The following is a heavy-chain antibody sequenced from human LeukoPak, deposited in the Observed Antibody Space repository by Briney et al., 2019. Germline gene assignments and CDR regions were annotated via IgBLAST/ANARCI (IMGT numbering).Heavy chain of an antibody. V-gene: IGHV1-2*02. CDR3: ARDERYDSSGYPFDY. J-gene: IGHJ4*02. D-gene: IGHD3-22*01. CDR2: INPNSGDT. CDR1: GYTFTSYY. Sequence: ASVKVSCKASGYTFTSYYMHWVRQAPGQGLEWMGWINPNSGDTNYAQKFQGRVTMTRDTSISTAYMELSSLRSDDTAMFYCARDERYDSSGYPFDYWGQGTLVTVSS.